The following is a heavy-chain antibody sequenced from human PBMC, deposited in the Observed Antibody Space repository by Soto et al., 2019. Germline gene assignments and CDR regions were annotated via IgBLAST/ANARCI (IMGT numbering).Heavy chain of an antibody. J-gene: IGHJ4*02. V-gene: IGHV3-33*01. D-gene: IGHD3-16*01. CDR1: GFTFSSYG. Sequence: QVQLVESGGGVVQPGRSLRLSCAASGFTFSSYGMHWVRQAPGKGLEWVAVIWYDGSNKYYADSVKGRFTISRDNSKNTLYLQMNSLRAEDTAVDYWARGWGGDYFDYWGQGTLVTVSS. CDR3: ARGWGGDYFDY. CDR2: IWYDGSNK.